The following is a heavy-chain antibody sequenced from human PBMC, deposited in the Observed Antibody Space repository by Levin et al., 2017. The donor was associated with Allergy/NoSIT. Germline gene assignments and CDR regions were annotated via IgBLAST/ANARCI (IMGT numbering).Heavy chain of an antibody. CDR3: ATTTGSPLGYYYGMDV. CDR2: IIPMFGTA. D-gene: IGHD3-10*01. J-gene: IGHJ6*02. V-gene: IGHV1-69*13. Sequence: GASVKVSCKASGGTFNSYAISWVRQAPGQGLEWMGGIIPMFGTANYAQKFEGRVTNTADESTSTAYMELSSLRSEDTAVYYCATTTGSPLGYYYGMDVWGQGTTVTVSS. CDR1: GGTFNSYA.